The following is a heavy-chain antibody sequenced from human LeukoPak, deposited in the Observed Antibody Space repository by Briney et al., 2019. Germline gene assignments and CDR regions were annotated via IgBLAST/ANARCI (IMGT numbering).Heavy chain of an antibody. D-gene: IGHD4-17*01. J-gene: IGHJ3*02. CDR1: GFTFSSHW. V-gene: IGHV3-7*01. CDR3: ARDPNGDYIGAFDM. CDR2: IRADGSGK. Sequence: PGGSLRLSCAASGFTFSSHWMSWVRQAPGEGLEWVASIRADGSGKFYVDSVKGRFTISRDDAKSSLYLQMNSLGAEDTAVYYCARDPNGDYIGAFDMWGPGTMVTVSS.